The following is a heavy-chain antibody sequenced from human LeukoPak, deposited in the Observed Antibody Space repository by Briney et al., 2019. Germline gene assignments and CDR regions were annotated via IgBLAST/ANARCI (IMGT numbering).Heavy chain of an antibody. CDR3: ARASYYDFWSGDNPHFDY. V-gene: IGHV4-59*01. Sequence: SETLSLTCTVSGGSISSYYWSWIRQPPGKGLEWIGYIYYSGSTKYNPSLKSRVTISVDASKNQSPLKLSSVTAADTAVYYCARASYYDFWSGDNPHFDYWGQGTLVTVSS. J-gene: IGHJ4*02. CDR1: GGSISSYY. CDR2: IYYSGST. D-gene: IGHD3-3*01.